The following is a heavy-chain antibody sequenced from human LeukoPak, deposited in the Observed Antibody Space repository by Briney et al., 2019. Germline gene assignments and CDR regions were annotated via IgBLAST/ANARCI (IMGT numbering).Heavy chain of an antibody. Sequence: GRSLRLSCAASGFTFSNYGMHWVRQAPGKGLEWVSVISYDGSNKYYADSVKGRSTISRDNSKNTLYLQMNSLRAEDTAMYYCAKNSGSTALWGQGTLVTVSS. CDR2: ISYDGSNK. CDR1: GFTFSNYG. D-gene: IGHD1-26*01. CDR3: AKNSGSTAL. V-gene: IGHV3-30*18. J-gene: IGHJ4*02.